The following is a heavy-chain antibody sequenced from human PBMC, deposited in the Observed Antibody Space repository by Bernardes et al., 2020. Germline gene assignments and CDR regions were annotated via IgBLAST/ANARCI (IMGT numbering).Heavy chain of an antibody. CDR2: ISSSSSYI. Sequence: GGSLRLSCAASGFTFSSYSMNWVRQAPGKGLEWVSSISSSSSYIYYADSVKGRFTISSDNAKNSLYLQMNSLRAEDTAVYYCARDCVGALDYWGQGTLVTVSS. CDR3: ARDCVGALDY. V-gene: IGHV3-21*01. D-gene: IGHD1-26*01. J-gene: IGHJ4*02. CDR1: GFTFSSYS.